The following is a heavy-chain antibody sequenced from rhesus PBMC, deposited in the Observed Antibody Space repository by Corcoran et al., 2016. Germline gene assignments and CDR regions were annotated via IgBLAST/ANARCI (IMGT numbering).Heavy chain of an antibody. CDR3: AREPGIYSGSYSDFDY. D-gene: IGHD3-16*01. V-gene: IGHV4-160*01. Sequence: QVQLQESGPAVVKPSETLSLTCAVSGGSISSNYWSWIRQPPGKGLEWIGRIFGSGGSTDYNPSLKRRVTISTDTSKNTFSLKLSSVTAADTAVYYCAREPGIYSGSYSDFDYWGQGVLVTVSS. CDR2: IFGSGGST. J-gene: IGHJ4*01. CDR1: GGSISSNY.